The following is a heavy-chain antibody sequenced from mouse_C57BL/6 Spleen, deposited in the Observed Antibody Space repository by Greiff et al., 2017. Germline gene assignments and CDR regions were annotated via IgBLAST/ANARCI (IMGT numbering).Heavy chain of an antibody. J-gene: IGHJ2*01. V-gene: IGHV1-9*01. CDR1: GYTFTGYW. CDR3: ARGLTGYYFDS. Sequence: VQLQESGAELMKPGASVQLSCKATGYTFTGYWIEWVKQRPGHGLEWIGEILPGSGSTNYHEKFKGKAPFTADTSSNTAYMQLSSLTTEDSAIYYCARGLTGYYFDSWGQGTTLTVSS. D-gene: IGHD4-1*01. CDR2: ILPGSGST.